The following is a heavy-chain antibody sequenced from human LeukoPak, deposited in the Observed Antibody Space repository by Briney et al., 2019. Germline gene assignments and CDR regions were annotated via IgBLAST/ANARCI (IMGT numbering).Heavy chain of an antibody. CDR2: ISSSSSYI. CDR3: ARGLGAYCSGGSCTFDN. V-gene: IGHV3-21*06. CDR1: EFTFSIYS. J-gene: IGHJ4*02. Sequence: GGSLRLSCSASEFTFSIYSMNWVRQSPGKGLEWVSSISSSSSYIYYADSVKGRFTISGDNAKNRLYLQMNSLRAEDTAVYYCARGLGAYCSGGSCTFDNWGQGTLVTVSS. D-gene: IGHD2-15*01.